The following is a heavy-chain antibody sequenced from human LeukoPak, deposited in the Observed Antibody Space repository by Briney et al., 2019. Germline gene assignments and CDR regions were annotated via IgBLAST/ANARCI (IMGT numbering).Heavy chain of an antibody. J-gene: IGHJ4*02. CDR2: ISGSGDNT. D-gene: IGHD6-19*01. CDR3: AKEGLSIAVAGY. V-gene: IGHV3-23*01. CDR1: GFTFSNFG. Sequence: GGTLRLPCAASGFTFSNFGMTWVRQAPGKGLDWVSAISGSGDNTYYADSVKGRFTISRDNSKNTLYLQMNSLRAEDTAVYYCAKEGLSIAVAGYWGQGTLVTVSS.